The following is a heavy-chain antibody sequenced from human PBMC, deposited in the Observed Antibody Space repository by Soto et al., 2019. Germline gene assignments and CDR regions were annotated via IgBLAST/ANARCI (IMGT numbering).Heavy chain of an antibody. D-gene: IGHD6-13*01. J-gene: IGHJ4*02. V-gene: IGHV4-34*01. CDR3: ARGGPGPGIAAAGVDFDY. CDR1: GGSFSGYY. CDR2: INHSGST. Sequence: SETLSLTCAVYGGSFSGYYWSWIRQPPGKGLEWIGEINHSGSTNYNPSLKSRVTISVDTSKNQFSLKLSSVTAADTAVYYCARGGPGPGIAAAGVDFDYWGQGTLVTVSS.